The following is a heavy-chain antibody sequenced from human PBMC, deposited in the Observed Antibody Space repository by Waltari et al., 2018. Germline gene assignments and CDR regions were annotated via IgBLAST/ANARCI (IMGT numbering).Heavy chain of an antibody. CDR3: ARRRIAAQQRPFDY. CDR2: IYYSGST. V-gene: IGHV4-39*01. Sequence: QLQLQESGPGLVKPSETLSLTCTVSGGSISSSSYYWVWIRQPPGKGLEWIGSIYYSGSTYYNPSLKSRVTISVDTSKNQFSLKLSSVTAADTAVYYCARRRIAAQQRPFDYWGQGTLVTVSS. J-gene: IGHJ4*02. CDR1: GGSISSSSYY. D-gene: IGHD6-25*01.